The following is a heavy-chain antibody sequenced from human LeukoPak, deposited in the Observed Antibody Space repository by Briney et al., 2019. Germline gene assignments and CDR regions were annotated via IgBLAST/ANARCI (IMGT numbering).Heavy chain of an antibody. Sequence: GGSLRLSCAASGFTFDDYAMHWVRQAPGKGLEWVSGISWNSGSIGYADSVKGRFTISRDNAKNSLYLQMNSLRAEDTALYYCAKGIEAAGTNWFDPWGQGTLVTVSS. CDR2: ISWNSGSI. CDR1: GFTFDDYA. D-gene: IGHD6-13*01. CDR3: AKGIEAAGTNWFDP. J-gene: IGHJ5*02. V-gene: IGHV3-9*01.